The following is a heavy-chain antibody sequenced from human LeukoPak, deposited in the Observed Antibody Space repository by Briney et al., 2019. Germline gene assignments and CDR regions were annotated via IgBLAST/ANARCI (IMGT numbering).Heavy chain of an antibody. Sequence: GGSLRLSCTASGFTFGDYGMSWFRQAPGKGLEWVGFVRSKAYGGTTEYAASVKGRFSISRDDSKSIAYLQMNSLRAEDTAVYYCARGFFPDYWGQGTLVTVSS. J-gene: IGHJ4*02. CDR3: ARGFFPDY. CDR1: GFTFGDYG. CDR2: VRSKAYGGTT. D-gene: IGHD3-3*01. V-gene: IGHV3-49*03.